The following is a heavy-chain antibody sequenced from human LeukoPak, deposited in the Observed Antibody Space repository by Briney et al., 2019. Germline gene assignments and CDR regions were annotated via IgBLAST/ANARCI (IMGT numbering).Heavy chain of an antibody. CDR1: GFTFSNYA. D-gene: IGHD6-13*01. CDR2: ISGSGGST. CDR3: AKGCLSSSSWSRGHIDY. Sequence: PGGSLRLSCVASGFTFSNYAMNWVRQAPGKGLEWVSAISGSGGSTYYADSVKGRFTISRDNSKNTLYLQMNSLRAEDTAVYYCAKGCLSSSSWSRGHIDYWGQGTLVTVSS. J-gene: IGHJ4*02. V-gene: IGHV3-23*01.